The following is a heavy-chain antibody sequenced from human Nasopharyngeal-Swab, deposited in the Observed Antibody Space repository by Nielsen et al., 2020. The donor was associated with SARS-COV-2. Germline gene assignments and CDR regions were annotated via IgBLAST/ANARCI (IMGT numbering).Heavy chain of an antibody. CDR2: IWYDGSNK. Sequence: GESLKISCAASGFTFSSYGMHRVRQAPGKGLEWVAVIWYDGSNKYYADSVKGRFTISRDNSKNTLYLQMNSLRAEDTAVYYCARDLVRCRWLQYAFDIWGQGTMVTVSS. D-gene: IGHD5-24*01. V-gene: IGHV3-33*01. CDR3: ARDLVRCRWLQYAFDI. J-gene: IGHJ3*02. CDR1: GFTFSSYG.